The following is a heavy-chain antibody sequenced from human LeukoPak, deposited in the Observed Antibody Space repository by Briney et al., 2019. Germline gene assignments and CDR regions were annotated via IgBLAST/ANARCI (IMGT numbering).Heavy chain of an antibody. Sequence: ASVKVSCKATGYTFTGYYMHSVRQARGQGLEWMGWINPNSGGTNYAQKFQGRVTTTRDTSISTAYMELSRLRSDDTAVYYCARAVTQLLYYFDYWGQGTLVTVSS. CDR1: GYTFTGYY. V-gene: IGHV1-2*02. CDR2: INPNSGGT. CDR3: ARAVTQLLYYFDY. J-gene: IGHJ4*02. D-gene: IGHD2-2*01.